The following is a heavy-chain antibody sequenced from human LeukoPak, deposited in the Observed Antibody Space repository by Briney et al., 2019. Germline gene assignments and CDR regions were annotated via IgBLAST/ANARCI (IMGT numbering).Heavy chain of an antibody. Sequence: PGGSLRLSCAASGFTVSSNYMSWVRQAPGKGLEWVSVIYSGGSTYYADSVKGRFTISRDNSKNTLYLQMNSLRAEDTAVYYCVREGNGYGDHYFDYWGQGTLVTVSS. CDR3: VREGNGYGDHYFDY. J-gene: IGHJ4*02. V-gene: IGHV3-53*01. CDR1: GFTVSSNY. CDR2: IYSGGST. D-gene: IGHD4-17*01.